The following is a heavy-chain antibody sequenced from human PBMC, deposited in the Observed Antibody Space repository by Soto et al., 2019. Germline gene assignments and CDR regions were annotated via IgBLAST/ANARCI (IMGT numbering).Heavy chain of an antibody. CDR3: ARDRYYYDSTTYYYEGLPDP. Sequence: GGSLRLSCAASGFTFSIYGMHWVRQAPGKGLEWVAVVSYDGSNKHYADSVKGRFTISRDNSKNTLYLQMNSLRAEDTAVYYCARDRYYYDSTTYYYEGLPDPWGQGTLVTVSS. CDR2: VSYDGSNK. D-gene: IGHD3-22*01. V-gene: IGHV3-30*03. CDR1: GFTFSIYG. J-gene: IGHJ5*02.